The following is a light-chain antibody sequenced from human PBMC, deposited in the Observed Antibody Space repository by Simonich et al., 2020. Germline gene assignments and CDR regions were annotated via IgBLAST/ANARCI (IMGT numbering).Light chain of an antibody. J-gene: IGKJ2*01. CDR1: QSVSSN. CDR2: GAS. CDR3: QQYNNWPYT. Sequence: EIVMTQSPATLSVSPGERATLSCRASQSVSSNLAWYQQKPGPAPSLLSYGASTRATGIPARFSGSGSGTEFTRTISSMQSEDFAVYYCQQYNNWPYTFGQGTKLEIK. V-gene: IGKV3-15*01.